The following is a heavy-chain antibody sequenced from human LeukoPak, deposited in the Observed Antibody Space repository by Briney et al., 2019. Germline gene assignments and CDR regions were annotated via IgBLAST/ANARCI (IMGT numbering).Heavy chain of an antibody. V-gene: IGHV4-4*02. CDR2: INHSGST. Sequence: KASETLSLTCAVSGGSIRSSTWWNWVRPPPGKGLEWIGEINHSGSTNYNPSLKSRVTISVDTSKNQFSLKLSSVTAADTAVYYCARGRPLAVAADFDYWGQGTLVTVSS. CDR1: GGSIRSSTW. D-gene: IGHD6-19*01. J-gene: IGHJ4*02. CDR3: ARGRPLAVAADFDY.